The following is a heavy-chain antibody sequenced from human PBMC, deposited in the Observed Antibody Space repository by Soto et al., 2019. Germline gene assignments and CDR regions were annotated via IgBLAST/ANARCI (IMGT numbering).Heavy chain of an antibody. CDR3: ARGLLWFGESRQGVAFDI. D-gene: IGHD3-10*01. V-gene: IGHV4-34*01. CDR2: INHSGST. CDR1: GGSFSGYY. J-gene: IGHJ3*02. Sequence: SETLSLTCAVYGGSFSGYYWSWIRQPPGKGLEWIGEINHSGSTNYNPSLKSRVTISVDTSKNQFSLKLSSVTAADTAVYYCARGLLWFGESRQGVAFDIWGQGTMVTVSS.